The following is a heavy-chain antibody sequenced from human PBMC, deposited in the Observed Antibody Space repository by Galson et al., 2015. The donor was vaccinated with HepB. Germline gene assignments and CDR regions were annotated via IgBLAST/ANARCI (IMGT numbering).Heavy chain of an antibody. J-gene: IGHJ4*02. V-gene: IGHV3-30*04. CDR2: IAFDGTNT. CDR3: ARDHGGYGDYPHY. D-gene: IGHD4-17*01. Sequence: SLRLSCATSGFMFNNYAFHWVRQAPGKGLEWVAVIAFDGTNTYYSDSVKGRFTISRDSSNNTLYLQMNSLRSDDTAVYHCARDHGGYGDYPHYWGQGTLVAVSS. CDR1: GFMFNNYA.